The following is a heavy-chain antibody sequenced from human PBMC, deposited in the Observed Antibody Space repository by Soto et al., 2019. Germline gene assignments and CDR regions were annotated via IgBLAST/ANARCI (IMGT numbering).Heavy chain of an antibody. J-gene: IGHJ4*02. CDR1: GFTFSHYG. Sequence: PCRSRRLSCAASGFTFSHYGMHWLRQAPGKEIGWVAVKSNDGNNKYYGYSVKGRFTISRDNSKSTRNLQLNSLRAEDTPVYFCAKDRASERTNGWPQGHCDQRAMVTASS. CDR3: AKDRASERTNGWPQGH. V-gene: IGHV3-30*18. D-gene: IGHD2-8*01. CDR2: KSNDGNNK.